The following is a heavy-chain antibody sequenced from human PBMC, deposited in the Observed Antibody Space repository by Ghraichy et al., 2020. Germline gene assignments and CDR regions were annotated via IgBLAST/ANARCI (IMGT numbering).Heavy chain of an antibody. CDR3: AKRAAVAYYGMDV. J-gene: IGHJ6*02. CDR1: GYTFSSSS. Sequence: ASVKVSCKASGYTFSSSSMHWVRQAPGHSLEWVGWINTGNGNTKYSQKFQGRVTLTRDTSANTAYMELRGLRSEDTGVYFCAKRAAVAYYGMDVWGQGTTVTVSS. V-gene: IGHV1-3*04. D-gene: IGHD6-25*01. CDR2: INTGNGNT.